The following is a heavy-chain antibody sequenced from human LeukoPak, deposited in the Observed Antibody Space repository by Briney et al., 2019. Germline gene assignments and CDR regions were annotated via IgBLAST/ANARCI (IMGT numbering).Heavy chain of an antibody. CDR2: ISGSGGRT. CDR3: ANAYYYDSRGYDPADY. D-gene: IGHD3-22*01. J-gene: IGHJ4*02. CDR1: GFTFSSYA. Sequence: GGSLRLSCAASGFTFSSYAMTWVRQAPGKGLEWVSAISGSGGRTYYADSVKGRFTISRDNSKNTLYLQLSSLRAEDTAVYYCANAYYYDSRGYDPADYWGQGTLVTVSS. V-gene: IGHV3-23*01.